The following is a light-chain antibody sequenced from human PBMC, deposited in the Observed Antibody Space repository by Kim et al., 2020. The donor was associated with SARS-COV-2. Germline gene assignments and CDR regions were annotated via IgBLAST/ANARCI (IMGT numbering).Light chain of an antibody. V-gene: IGLV3-21*04. Sequence: PGKTARITCGGNNVGSKSVHWYQQKPGQAPGLVIYYDSDRPSGIPERFSGSNSGNTATLTISRVEAGDEADYYCQVWDSSSDHVVFGGGTQLTVL. J-gene: IGLJ2*01. CDR1: NVGSKS. CDR2: YDS. CDR3: QVWDSSSDHVV.